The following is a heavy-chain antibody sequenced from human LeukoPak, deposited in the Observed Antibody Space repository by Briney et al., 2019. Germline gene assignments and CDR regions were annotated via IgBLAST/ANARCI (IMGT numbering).Heavy chain of an antibody. J-gene: IGHJ5*02. V-gene: IGHV3-53*01. CDR1: GFTVSSNY. Sequence: GGSLRLSCAASGFTVSSNYMSWVRQAPGKGLEWVSVIYSGGSTYYADSVKGRFTISRDNSKNTLYLQMNSLRAEDTAVYYCAKDSYCSSTSCYNGNNWFDPWGQGTLVTVSS. CDR3: AKDSYCSSTSCYNGNNWFDP. CDR2: IYSGGST. D-gene: IGHD2-2*02.